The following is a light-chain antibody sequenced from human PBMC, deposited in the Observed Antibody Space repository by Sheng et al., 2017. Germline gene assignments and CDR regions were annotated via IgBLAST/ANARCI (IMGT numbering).Light chain of an antibody. CDR1: SSDIGDYNY. V-gene: IGLV2-14*03. CDR3: CSYRKRTFV. Sequence: QSALTQPASVSASPGQSITISCTGTSSDIGDYNYNYVSWYQQYSGYAPQLIIYAVSNRPSGVSSRFSGSKSGNTASLTISGLQAEDEADYYCCSYRKRTFVFGTGTKVTVL. J-gene: IGLJ1*01. CDR2: AVS.